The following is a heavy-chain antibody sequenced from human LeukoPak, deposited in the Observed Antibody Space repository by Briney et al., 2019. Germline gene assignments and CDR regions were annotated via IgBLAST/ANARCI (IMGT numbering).Heavy chain of an antibody. V-gene: IGHV1-69*13. D-gene: IGHD5-18*01. CDR1: GGTFSSYA. J-gene: IGHJ3*02. CDR2: TFAIFGPA. Sequence: SVKVSCKASGGTFSSYAISWVRQAPGQGLEPMGGTFAIFGPANYAQKFQGRVTITADEYTSTTYMELMSLRSEETAVYYSARDLLAYGYSQHAFDIWGQGTMVTVSS. CDR3: ARDLLAYGYSQHAFDI.